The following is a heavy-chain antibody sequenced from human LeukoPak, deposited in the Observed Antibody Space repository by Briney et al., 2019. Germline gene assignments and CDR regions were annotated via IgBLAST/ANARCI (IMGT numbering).Heavy chain of an antibody. D-gene: IGHD3-10*01. CDR1: GFTFDDYA. J-gene: IGHJ4*02. CDR3: AKASTVRGLFDY. V-gene: IGHV3-9*01. CDR2: ISWNSGSI. Sequence: PGGSLRLSCAASGFTFDDYAMHWVRQAPGKGLEWVSGISWNSGSIGYADSVKGRFTISRDNAKNSLYLQMNSLRAEDTALYYCAKASTVRGLFDYWGQGTLVTVSS.